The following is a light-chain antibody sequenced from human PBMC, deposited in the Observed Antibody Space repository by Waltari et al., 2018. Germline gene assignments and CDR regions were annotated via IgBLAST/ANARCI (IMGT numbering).Light chain of an antibody. J-gene: IGLJ3*02. V-gene: IGLV2-11*01. CDR3: CLYAGSDPWV. Sequence: WYRQHPAKELKLMSYDVAVRSSGVPDRFSGSMAGDTASLTISGHQDEEDGDYYCCLYAGSDPWVFGGGTKLTVL. CDR2: DVA.